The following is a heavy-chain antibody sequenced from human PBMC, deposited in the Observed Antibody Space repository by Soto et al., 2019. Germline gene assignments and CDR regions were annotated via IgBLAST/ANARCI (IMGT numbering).Heavy chain of an antibody. Sequence: EVQLVESGGGLVQPGGSLRLSCAASGITFSTYWMSWVRQAPGKGLEWVANIKQDGNEKYYVDSVKGRFTISRDNAKNSLYLQMNSLRAEDTAVYYCAREVGSEDDYYFYMDVWGKGTTVTVSS. CDR3: AREVGSEDDYYFYMDV. D-gene: IGHD2-15*01. CDR1: GITFSTYW. J-gene: IGHJ6*03. CDR2: IKQDGNEK. V-gene: IGHV3-7*01.